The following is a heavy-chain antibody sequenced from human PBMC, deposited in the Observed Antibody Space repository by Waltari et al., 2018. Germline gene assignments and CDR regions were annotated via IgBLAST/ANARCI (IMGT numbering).Heavy chain of an antibody. CDR1: GYTFTGYY. CDR2: INPNSGGT. Sequence: QVQLVQSGAEVKKPGASVKVSCKASGYTFTGYYMHWVRQAPGQGLEWMGWINPNSGGTNNAQKFQGRVTMTRDTSINTAYMELSRLRSDDTAVYYCAREDSSGWYDFDYWGQGTLVTVSS. J-gene: IGHJ4*02. V-gene: IGHV1-2*02. D-gene: IGHD6-19*01. CDR3: AREDSSGWYDFDY.